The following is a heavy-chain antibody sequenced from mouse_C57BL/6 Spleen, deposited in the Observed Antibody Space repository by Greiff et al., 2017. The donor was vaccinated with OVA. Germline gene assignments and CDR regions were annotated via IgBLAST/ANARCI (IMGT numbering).Heavy chain of an antibody. V-gene: IGHV5-6*01. D-gene: IGHD1-1*01. Sequence: EVQVVESGGDLVKPGGSLKLSCAASGFTFSSYGMSWVRQTPDKRLEWVATISSGGSYTYYPDSVKGRFTISRGNAKNTLYLQMSSLKSEDTAMYYCARHTDYYGSSYEDYWGQGTTLTVSS. CDR1: GFTFSSYG. CDR3: ARHTDYYGSSYEDY. CDR2: ISSGGSYT. J-gene: IGHJ2*01.